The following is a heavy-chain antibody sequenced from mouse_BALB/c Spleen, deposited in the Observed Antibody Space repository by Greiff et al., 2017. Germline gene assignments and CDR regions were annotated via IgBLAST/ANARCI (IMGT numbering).Heavy chain of an antibody. J-gene: IGHJ4*01. D-gene: IGHD3-1*01. CDR1: GFNIKDTY. V-gene: IGHV14-3*02. Sequence: VQLKESGAELVKPGASVKLSCTASGFNIKDTYMHWVKQRPEQGLEWIGRIDPANGNTKYDPKFQGKATITADTSSNTAYLQLSSMTSEDTAVYYCARALARVYAMDYWGQGTSVTVSS. CDR2: IDPANGNT. CDR3: ARALARVYAMDY.